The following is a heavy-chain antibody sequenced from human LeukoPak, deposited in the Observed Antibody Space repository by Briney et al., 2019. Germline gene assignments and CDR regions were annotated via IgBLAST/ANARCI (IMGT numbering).Heavy chain of an antibody. CDR3: ARGRRAYYYGSGSFLDYFQH. CDR2: INHSGST. V-gene: IGHV4-34*01. J-gene: IGHJ1*01. CDR1: GGSFSGYY. Sequence: SETLSLTCAVYGGSFSGYYWSWIRQPPGKGLEWIGEINHSGSTNYNPSLKSRVTISVDTSENQFSLKLSSVTAADTAVYYCARGRRAYYYGSGSFLDYFQHWGQGTLVTVSS. D-gene: IGHD3-10*01.